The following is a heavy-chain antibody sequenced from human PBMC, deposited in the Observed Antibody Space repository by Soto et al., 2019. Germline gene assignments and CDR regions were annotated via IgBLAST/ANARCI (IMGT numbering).Heavy chain of an antibody. J-gene: IGHJ3*02. Sequence: QVQLVESGGGVVQPGRSLRLSCAAFGFTFDDYSMHWVRQAPCKGLEWVALISYEGSNKYYADSVKGRFTISRDNAKNTRFLEVNSLRTEDTAVYYCARPHLQYALNDGFDIWGQGTMVTVSS. CDR1: GFTFDDYS. CDR2: ISYEGSNK. D-gene: IGHD2-2*01. CDR3: ARPHLQYALNDGFDI. V-gene: IGHV3-30-3*01.